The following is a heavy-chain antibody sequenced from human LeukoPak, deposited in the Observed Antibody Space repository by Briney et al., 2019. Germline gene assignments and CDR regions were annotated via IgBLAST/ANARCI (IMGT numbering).Heavy chain of an antibody. Sequence: SETLSLTCTVSGGPISSSSYYWGWIRQPPGKGLEWIGSIYYSGSTYYNPSLKSRVTISVDTSKNQFSLKLSSVTAADTAVYYCARQAYYYDSSGYYIPDYFDYWGQGTLVTVSS. J-gene: IGHJ4*02. V-gene: IGHV4-39*01. CDR1: GGPISSSSYY. D-gene: IGHD3-22*01. CDR2: IYYSGST. CDR3: ARQAYYYDSSGYYIPDYFDY.